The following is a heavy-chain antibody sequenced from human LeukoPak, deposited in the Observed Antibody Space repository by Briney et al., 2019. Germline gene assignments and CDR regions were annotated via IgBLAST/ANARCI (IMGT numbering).Heavy chain of an antibody. CDR3: AKPDDSSGYSAAFDY. CDR2: ISGSGTNT. J-gene: IGHJ4*02. Sequence: GGSLRLSCAASGFTLSRNAMSWVRRSPGKGLDWVSAISGSGTNTYYGDSVKGRFAISRDNSKNTLYLQMNSLRAEDTAVYYCAKPDDSSGYSAAFDYWGQGTLVTVSS. CDR1: GFTLSRNA. V-gene: IGHV3-23*01. D-gene: IGHD3-22*01.